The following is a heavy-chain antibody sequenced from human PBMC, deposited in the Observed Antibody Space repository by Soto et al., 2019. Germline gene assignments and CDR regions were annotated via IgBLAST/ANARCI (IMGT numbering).Heavy chain of an antibody. CDR2: INPNSGET. D-gene: IGHD2-21*01. V-gene: IGHV1-2*04. J-gene: IGHJ4*02. CDR1: GYTFSGYY. Sequence: ASVKVSCNASGYTFSGYYIQWVRQAPGQGLAWMGLINPNSGETNNEQKFQRWVPTTMDTFISTAYMELSRLKPDDTAVYYCARASASDLGDLFLDYWGQVTMVPVS. CDR3: ARASASDLGDLFLDY.